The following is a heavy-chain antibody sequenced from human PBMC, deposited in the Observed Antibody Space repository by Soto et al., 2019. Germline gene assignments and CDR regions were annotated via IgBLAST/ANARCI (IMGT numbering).Heavy chain of an antibody. V-gene: IGHV3-64*01. Sequence: GGSLSLSCAASGFPFSNYSMDWVRQAPGKVLEYVSGISSNGVGTYYANSVKDRFTISRDNSKNTLYLQMGSLRAEDMAVYYCARREQSDYYYMDVWGKGTSVTVSS. CDR1: GFPFSNYS. D-gene: IGHD6-19*01. J-gene: IGHJ6*03. CDR3: ARREQSDYYYMDV. CDR2: ISSNGVGT.